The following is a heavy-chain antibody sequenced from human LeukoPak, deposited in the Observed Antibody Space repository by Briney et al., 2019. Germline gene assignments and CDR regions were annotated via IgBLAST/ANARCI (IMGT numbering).Heavy chain of an antibody. V-gene: IGHV1-8*01. CDR2: MNPNSGNT. Sequence: ASVKVSCKASGYTFTSYDINWVRQATGQGLEWMGWMNPNSGNTGYAQKFQGRVTMTRNTSISTAYMELSSLRSEDTAVYYCASEMVRGAPFDYWGQGTLVTVSS. J-gene: IGHJ4*02. CDR1: GYTFTSYD. D-gene: IGHD3-10*01. CDR3: ASEMVRGAPFDY.